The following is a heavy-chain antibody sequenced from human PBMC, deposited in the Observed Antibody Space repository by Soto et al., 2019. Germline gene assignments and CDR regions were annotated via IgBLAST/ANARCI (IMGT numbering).Heavy chain of an antibody. Sequence: SVKGRFTISRDNAKNSLYLQMNSLGAEDTAVYYWARENYAFWRGYSNYFGMDVWGQGTTVTVSS. D-gene: IGHD3-3*01. CDR3: ARENYAFWRGYSNYFGMDV. V-gene: IGHV3-21*01. J-gene: IGHJ6*02.